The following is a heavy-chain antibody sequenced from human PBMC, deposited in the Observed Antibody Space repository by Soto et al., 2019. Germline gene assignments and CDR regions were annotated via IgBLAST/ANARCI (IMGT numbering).Heavy chain of an antibody. J-gene: IGHJ6*02. CDR3: AKDVVMRYYYYGMDV. D-gene: IGHD3-22*01. CDR1: GFTFSSYS. CDR2: ISSSSSYI. Sequence: PGGSLRLSCAASGFTFSSYSMNWVRQAPGKGLEWVSSISSSSSYIYYADSVKGRFTISRDNAKNTLYLQMNSLRAEDTAVYYCAKDVVMRYYYYGMDVWGQGTTVTVSS. V-gene: IGHV3-21*01.